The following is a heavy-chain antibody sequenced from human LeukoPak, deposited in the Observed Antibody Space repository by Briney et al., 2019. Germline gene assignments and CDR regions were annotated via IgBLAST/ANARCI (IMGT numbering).Heavy chain of an antibody. CDR3: AGQGSGNYLSPVNY. CDR1: GDSISSSSDY. D-gene: IGHD1-26*01. V-gene: IGHV4-39*01. J-gene: IGHJ4*02. Sequence: SETLSLTCSVSGDSISSSSDYWGWIRQPPGKGLEWIGSISYSGGTYYNPSLKSRVTISVDTSKNQFSLKLSSVTAADTAVYYCAGQGSGNYLSPVNYWGQGTLVTVSS. CDR2: ISYSGGT.